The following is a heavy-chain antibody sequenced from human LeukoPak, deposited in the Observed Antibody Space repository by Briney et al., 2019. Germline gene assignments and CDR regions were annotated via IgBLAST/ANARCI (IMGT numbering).Heavy chain of an antibody. CDR1: GFTVSNNY. Sequence: GGSLRLSCAASGFTVSNNYINWVRQAPGKGLEWVSVLYSGGGTYYADSVKGRFTISSDNSKITLYLQMNNLIVENTAVYYCARDGSSGYRNRGVFDIWGQGTMVTVSS. D-gene: IGHD5-18*01. J-gene: IGHJ3*02. CDR3: ARDGSSGYRNRGVFDI. V-gene: IGHV3-53*01. CDR2: LYSGGGT.